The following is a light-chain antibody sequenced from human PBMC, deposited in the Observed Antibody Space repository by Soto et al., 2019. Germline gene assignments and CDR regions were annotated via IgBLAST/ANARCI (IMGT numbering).Light chain of an antibody. CDR3: QQSYSTPYT. J-gene: IGKJ2*01. CDR2: AAS. V-gene: IGKV1-39*01. Sequence: DIQVTQSPSSLSASVGDRVTISCRASQSISTYLNSYQHKPGKAPKLLIHAASSLRSGVPSRFSGSGSGTDFTLTISSLQPEDFATYYCQQSYSTPYTFGQGTKVDIK. CDR1: QSISTY.